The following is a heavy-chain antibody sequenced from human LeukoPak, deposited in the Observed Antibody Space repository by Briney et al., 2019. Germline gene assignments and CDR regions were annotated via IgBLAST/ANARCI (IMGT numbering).Heavy chain of an antibody. CDR3: AKDNRRHYTSGPNPDSLH. CDR1: EFIFNNSD. CDR2: ISWNSGSI. Sequence: GGSLRLSGAGSEFIFNNSDMHWVRQPPGKGLEWVSGISWNSGSIDYADPVKGRFTISRDNAKNSLYLQMNSLRVEDTAFYYCAKDNRRHYTSGPNPDSLHWGQGALVTVSS. J-gene: IGHJ4*02. D-gene: IGHD6-19*01. V-gene: IGHV3-9*01.